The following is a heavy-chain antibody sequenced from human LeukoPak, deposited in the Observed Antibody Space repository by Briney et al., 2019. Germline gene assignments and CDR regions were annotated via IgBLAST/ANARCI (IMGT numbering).Heavy chain of an antibody. V-gene: IGHV3-23*01. D-gene: IGHD6-13*01. CDR1: GFTFSSDA. CDR3: AKEGIGAAGYFDY. CDR2: ISDAGGSR. Sequence: GGSLRLSCEASGFTFSSDAMSWVRQAPGKGLEWVSAISDAGGSRYYADSVKGRFTISRDNSKNTLFLQMRSLRAEDTAVYYCAKEGIGAAGYFDYWGQGALVTVSS. J-gene: IGHJ4*02.